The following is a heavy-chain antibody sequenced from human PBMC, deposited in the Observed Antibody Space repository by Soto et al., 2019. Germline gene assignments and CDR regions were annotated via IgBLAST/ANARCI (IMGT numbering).Heavy chain of an antibody. V-gene: IGHV3-30-3*01. CDR2: ISYDGSNK. CDR1: GFTFSSYA. CDR3: ARDRLRYNWNDFPYYYYGIDV. D-gene: IGHD1-1*01. J-gene: IGHJ6*02. Sequence: ESGGGVVQPGRSLRLSCAASGFTFSSYAMHWVRQAPGKGLEWVAVISYDGSNKYYADSVKGRFTISRDNSKNTLYLQMNSLRAEDTAVYYCARDRLRYNWNDFPYYYYGIDVWGQGTTVTVSS.